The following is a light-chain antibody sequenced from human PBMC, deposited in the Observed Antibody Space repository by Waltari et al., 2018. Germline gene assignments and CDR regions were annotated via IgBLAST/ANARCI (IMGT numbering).Light chain of an antibody. Sequence: HASQYIYNNLNWYQHTPGKAPGLLIYDSSNLESGIPSMFSGSGSGADFTFTINSLQPGDFATYYCQQYDVLLPGFTFGPGTTVDLK. CDR3: QQYDVLLPGFT. CDR2: DSS. J-gene: IGKJ3*01. CDR1: QYIYNN. V-gene: IGKV1-33*01.